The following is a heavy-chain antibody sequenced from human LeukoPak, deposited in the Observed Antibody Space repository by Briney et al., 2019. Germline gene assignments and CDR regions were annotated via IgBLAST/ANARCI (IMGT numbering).Heavy chain of an antibody. D-gene: IGHD6-6*01. CDR1: GFTFSDYY. CDR3: AREDRAYSSSTQYFEH. Sequence: GGSLRLSCAASGFTFSDYYMSRIRQAPGKGLEWVSYISSSGSTIYYADSVKGRFTISGDNAKNSLFLQMNSLRAEDTAVYYCAREDRAYSSSTQYFEHWGQGTLVTVSS. V-gene: IGHV3-11*01. J-gene: IGHJ1*01. CDR2: ISSSGSTI.